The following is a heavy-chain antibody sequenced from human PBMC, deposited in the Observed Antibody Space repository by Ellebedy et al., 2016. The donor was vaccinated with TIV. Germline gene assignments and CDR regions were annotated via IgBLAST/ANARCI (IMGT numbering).Heavy chain of an antibody. CDR3: AKLDSYDFLTGGDY. V-gene: IGHV3-30*18. CDR1: GFTFSNFD. J-gene: IGHJ4*02. CDR2: ISYDGRSQ. Sequence: PGGSLRLSCVASGFTFSNFDMHWVRQAPGKGLEWLARISYDGRSQYYADSVKGRVTISRDNSKQTVYLEMSSLRTEDTAVFYCAKLDSYDFLTGGDYWGLGTRVTVSS. D-gene: IGHD3-9*01.